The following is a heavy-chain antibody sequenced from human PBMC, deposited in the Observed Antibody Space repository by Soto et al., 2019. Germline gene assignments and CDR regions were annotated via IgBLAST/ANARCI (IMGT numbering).Heavy chain of an antibody. CDR2: VKHRGST. V-gene: IGHV4-34*01. J-gene: IGHJ6*04. Sequence: PSQTLSLTCAVYGGTLSGYYWSWIRQPPGKGLEWIGEVKHRGSTNYNPSLKSRVTISVDTSKNQFSLKLSSVTAADTAVYYCARGWIVLIPAAIDYGMDVWGEGTTVTVSS. D-gene: IGHD2-2*02. CDR1: GGTLSGYY. CDR3: ARGWIVLIPAAIDYGMDV.